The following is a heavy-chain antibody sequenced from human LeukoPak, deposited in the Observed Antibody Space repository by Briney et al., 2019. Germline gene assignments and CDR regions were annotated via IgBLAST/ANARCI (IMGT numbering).Heavy chain of an antibody. J-gene: IGHJ6*03. D-gene: IGHD2-15*01. Sequence: GGSLRLSCAASGSTFSSYWMSWVRQAPGKGLEWVANIKQDGSEKYYVDSVKGRFTISRDNAKNSLYLQMNSLRAEDTAVYYCARSLWWAYMDVWGKGTTVTVSS. CDR2: IKQDGSEK. CDR1: GSTFSSYW. CDR3: ARSLWWAYMDV. V-gene: IGHV3-7*01.